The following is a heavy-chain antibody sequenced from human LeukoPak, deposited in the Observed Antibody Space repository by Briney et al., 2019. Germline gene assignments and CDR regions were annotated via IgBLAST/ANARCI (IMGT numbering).Heavy chain of an antibody. CDR2: TKPDGSAE. CDR3: ERDGGLNTNFDY. D-gene: IGHD2-15*01. CDR1: GFTFRNYW. V-gene: IGHV3-7*01. J-gene: IGHJ4*02. Sequence: GGSLRLSCAASGFTFRNYWMGWVRQAPGKGPEWVANTKPDGSAEYYADSVRGRFTTSRDNANNFLYLQMNSLRAEDTAVYYCERDGGLNTNFDYWGQGTLVTVSS.